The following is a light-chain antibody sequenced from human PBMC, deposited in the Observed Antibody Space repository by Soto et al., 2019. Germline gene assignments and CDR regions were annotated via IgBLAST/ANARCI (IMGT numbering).Light chain of an antibody. J-gene: IGKJ5*01. V-gene: IGKV3-20*01. Sequence: EVVLTQSPATLSLSPGESATLSCRASQTVRNFLLWFQQKPGQAPRLLIYGTSKRARGVPDRFSGSGSGADFALTISRLEPEDFAVYYCQQYGSSPTTFGQGTRLEI. CDR1: QTVRNF. CDR2: GTS. CDR3: QQYGSSPTT.